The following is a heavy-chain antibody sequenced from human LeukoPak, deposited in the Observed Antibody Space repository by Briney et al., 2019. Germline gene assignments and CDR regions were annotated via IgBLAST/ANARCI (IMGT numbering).Heavy chain of an antibody. D-gene: IGHD6-6*01. Sequence: GRSLRLSCAASGFTFSSYAMHWVRQAPGKGLEWVAVISYDGSNEYYADSVKGRFTISRDNSKNTLYLQMNSLRAEDTAVYYCARGRQLVRGHDYWGQGTLVTVSS. CDR2: ISYDGSNE. CDR1: GFTFSSYA. V-gene: IGHV3-30*01. J-gene: IGHJ4*02. CDR3: ARGRQLVRGHDY.